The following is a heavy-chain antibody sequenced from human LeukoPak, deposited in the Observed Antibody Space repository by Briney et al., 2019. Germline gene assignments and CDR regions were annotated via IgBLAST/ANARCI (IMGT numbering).Heavy chain of an antibody. CDR1: GFTFDDSG. V-gene: IGHV3-20*04. Sequence: GGSLRLSCIAYGFTFDDSGMSWDRQAPGMGLEWVSNVNWNGGRTGYVDSVKGRFTISRDNGKNSLYLQMNNLRVEDTAFYYCARDVAWGTSYFDYWGQGILVTVSS. CDR2: VNWNGGRT. CDR3: ARDVAWGTSYFDY. D-gene: IGHD1-1*01. J-gene: IGHJ4*02.